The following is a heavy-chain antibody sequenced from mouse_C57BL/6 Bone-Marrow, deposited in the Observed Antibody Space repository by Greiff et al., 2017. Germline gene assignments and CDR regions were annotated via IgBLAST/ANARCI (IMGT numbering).Heavy chain of an antibody. CDR2: ISNGGGST. J-gene: IGHJ3*01. D-gene: IGHD2-4*01. CDR3: ARLDDYAAWFAY. CDR1: GFTFSDYY. V-gene: IGHV5-12*01. Sequence: DVHLVESGGGLVQPGGSLKLSCAASGFTFSDYYMYWVRQTPEKRLEWVAYISNGGGSTYYPDTVKGRFTISRDNAKNTLYLQMSRLKSEDTAMYYCARLDDYAAWFAYWGQGTLVTVSA.